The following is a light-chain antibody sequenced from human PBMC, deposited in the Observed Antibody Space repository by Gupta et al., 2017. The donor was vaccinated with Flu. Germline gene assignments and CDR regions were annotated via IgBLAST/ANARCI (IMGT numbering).Light chain of an antibody. V-gene: IGKV3-15*01. CDR2: GAS. J-gene: IGKJ2*01. CDR3: QQYNNWPPYT. Sequence: EIVMTQSPATLSVSPGERATLSCSASQSVRSNLAWYQQKPDQAPRLLIYGASTRATGIPARFSGSGSGTEFTLTISSLQSEDFAVYYCQQYNNWPPYTFGQGTKLEIK. CDR1: QSVRSN.